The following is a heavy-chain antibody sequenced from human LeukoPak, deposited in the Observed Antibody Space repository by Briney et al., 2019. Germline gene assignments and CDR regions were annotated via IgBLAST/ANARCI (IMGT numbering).Heavy chain of an antibody. D-gene: IGHD6-19*01. CDR1: GFTFSSYA. J-gene: IGHJ4*02. Sequence: GGSLRLSCAASGFTFSSYAMSWVRQTPGKGLEWVSVISGSGGSTDYADSVKGRFTISRDNSKNTLYLQMNSLRAEDTAVYYCAGGWYYLDYWGQGTLVTVSS. V-gene: IGHV3-23*01. CDR2: ISGSGGST. CDR3: AGGWYYLDY.